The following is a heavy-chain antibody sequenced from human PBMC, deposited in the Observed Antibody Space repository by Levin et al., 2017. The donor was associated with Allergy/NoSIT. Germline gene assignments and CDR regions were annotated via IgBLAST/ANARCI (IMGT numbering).Heavy chain of an antibody. CDR2: ITSSGDYI. CDR1: GFTFNSHS. V-gene: IGHV3-21*06. Sequence: KPGGSLRLSCVASGFTFNSHSMNWVRQAPGKGLEWVSSITSSGDYIYYADSVKGRFTISRDNAKNSLFLQMNSLREEDAAIYYCVGSGWYAYWGQGTLVTVSS. J-gene: IGHJ4*01. D-gene: IGHD6-13*01. CDR3: VGSGWYAY.